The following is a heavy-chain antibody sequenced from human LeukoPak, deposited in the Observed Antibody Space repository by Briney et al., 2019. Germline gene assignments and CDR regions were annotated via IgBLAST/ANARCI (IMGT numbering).Heavy chain of an antibody. J-gene: IGHJ4*02. CDR2: FDPEDGET. V-gene: IGHV1-24*01. CDR3: AFVGIAAAGTGYYFDY. CDR1: GYTLTELS. Sequence: GASAKVSCKVSGYTLTELSMHWVRQAPGKGLEWMGGFDPEDGETIYAQKFQGRVTMTEDTSTDTAYMELSSLRSEDTAVYYCAFVGIAAAGTGYYFDYWGRGTLVTVSS. D-gene: IGHD6-13*01.